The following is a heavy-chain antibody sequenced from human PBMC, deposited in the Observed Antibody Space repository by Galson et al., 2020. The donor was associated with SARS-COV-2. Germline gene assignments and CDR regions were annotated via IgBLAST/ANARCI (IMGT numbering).Heavy chain of an antibody. Sequence: GGSLRLSCAASGFTFSSHAMHWVRQAPGKGLEWVAVISYDGSNKYYADSVKGRFTISRDNSKNTLYLQMNSLRAEDTAVYYCAREIVVVPAAMFFDYWGQGTLVTVSS. CDR2: ISYDGSNK. CDR1: GFTFSSHA. J-gene: IGHJ4*02. CDR3: AREIVVVPAAMFFDY. D-gene: IGHD2-2*01. V-gene: IGHV3-30*19.